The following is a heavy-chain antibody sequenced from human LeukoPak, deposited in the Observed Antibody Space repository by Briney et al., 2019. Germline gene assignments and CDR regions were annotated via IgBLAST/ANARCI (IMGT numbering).Heavy chain of an antibody. CDR3: ARALYDFWSGYYPIFDY. V-gene: IGHV3-21*01. CDR1: GITFSDYY. D-gene: IGHD3-3*01. Sequence: GGSLRLSCAVSGITFSDYYMNWIRQAPGKGLEWVSYISSSSDYIYYADSVKGRFTISRDNAKNSLYLQMSSLRAEDTAVYYCARALYDFWSGYYPIFDYWGQGTLVTVSS. J-gene: IGHJ4*02. CDR2: ISSSSDYI.